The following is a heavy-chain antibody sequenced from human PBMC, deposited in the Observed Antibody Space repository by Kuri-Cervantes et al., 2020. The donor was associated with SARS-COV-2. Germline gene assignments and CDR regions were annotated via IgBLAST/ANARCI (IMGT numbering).Heavy chain of an antibody. D-gene: IGHD6-13*01. CDR3: ARGAGYSSSWYQGGAFDI. CDR2: IYHSGST. CDR1: GGSISSGYY. J-gene: IGHJ3*02. Sequence: GSLRLSCTVSGGSISSGYYWGWIRQPPGKGLEWIGSIYHSGSTYYNPSLKSRVTISVDTSKNQFSLKLSSVTAADTAVYYCARGAGYSSSWYQGGAFDIWGQGTMVTVSS. V-gene: IGHV4-38-2*02.